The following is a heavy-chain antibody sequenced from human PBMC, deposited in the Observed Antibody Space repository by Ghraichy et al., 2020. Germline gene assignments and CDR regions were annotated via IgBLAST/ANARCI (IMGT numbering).Heavy chain of an antibody. V-gene: IGHV2-5*02. CDR2: IYWDDDK. CDR1: GFSLSTSGVG. Sequence: SGPTLVKPTQTLTLTCTFSGFSLSTSGVGVGWIRQPPGKALEWLALIYWDDDKRYSPSLKSRLTITKDTSKNQVVLTMTNVDPVDTATYYCGGIIAAAGTNYYYYYGMDVWGQGTTVTVSS. J-gene: IGHJ6*02. D-gene: IGHD6-13*01. CDR3: GGIIAAAGTNYYYYYGMDV.